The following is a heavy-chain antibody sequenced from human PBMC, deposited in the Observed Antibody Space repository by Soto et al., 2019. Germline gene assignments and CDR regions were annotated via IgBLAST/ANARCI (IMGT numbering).Heavy chain of an antibody. D-gene: IGHD2-15*01. CDR1: GGSISSSSYY. J-gene: IGHJ5*02. Sequence: SETLSLTCTVSGGSISSSSYYWGWIRQPPGKGLEWIGSIYYSGSTYYNPSLKSRVTISVDTSKNQFSLKLSSVTAADTAVYYCARRVGRYCSGGSCSGRFHAWFDPWGQGTLVTVSS. CDR3: ARRVGRYCSGGSCSGRFHAWFDP. V-gene: IGHV4-39*01. CDR2: IYYSGST.